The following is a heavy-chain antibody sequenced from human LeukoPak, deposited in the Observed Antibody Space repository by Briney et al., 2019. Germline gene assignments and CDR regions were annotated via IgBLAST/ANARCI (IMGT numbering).Heavy chain of an antibody. CDR2: ISSSSSYI. CDR3: ARVGIDYLASYHFDH. CDR1: GFTFSSYS. D-gene: IGHD2/OR15-2a*01. Sequence: GGSLRLSCAASGFTFSSYSMNWVRQAPGKGLEWVSSISSSSSYIYYADSVKGRFTISRDNAKNSLYLQMNSLGAEDTAVYYCARVGIDYLASYHFDHWGRGTLVTVSS. V-gene: IGHV3-21*01. J-gene: IGHJ4*02.